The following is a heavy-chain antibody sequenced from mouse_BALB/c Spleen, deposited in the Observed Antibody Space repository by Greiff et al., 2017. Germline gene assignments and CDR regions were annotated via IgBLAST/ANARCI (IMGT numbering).Heavy chain of an antibody. CDR1: GYTFTSYW. J-gene: IGHJ1*01. V-gene: IGHV1S137*01. CDR3: ARERNGSYFDV. D-gene: IGHD1-2*01. Sequence: QVQLQQPGAELVKPGAPVKLSCKASGYTFTSYWMNWVKQSHAKSLEWIGVISTYYGDASYNQKFKGKATMTVDKSSSTAYMELARLTSEDSAIYYCARERNGSYFDVWGAGTTVTVSS. CDR2: ISTYYGDA.